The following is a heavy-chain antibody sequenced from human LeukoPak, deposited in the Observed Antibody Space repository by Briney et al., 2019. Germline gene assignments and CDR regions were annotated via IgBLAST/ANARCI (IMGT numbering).Heavy chain of an antibody. CDR3: ATDKRLGPWDDDGMDV. Sequence: ASVKVSCKCSGYTLTDLSMHWMRQPHGKGLGRMGGFDLEDGETIYAQKYQGRVTMTEDTSTDTAYMELSSLRYEDTAVYYCATDKRLGPWDDDGMDVWGQGTTVTVSS. V-gene: IGHV1-24*01. CDR2: FDLEDGET. J-gene: IGHJ6*02. D-gene: IGHD1-26*01. CDR1: GYTLTDLS.